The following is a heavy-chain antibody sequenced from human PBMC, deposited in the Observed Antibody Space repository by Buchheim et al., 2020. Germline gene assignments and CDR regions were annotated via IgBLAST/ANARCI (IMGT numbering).Heavy chain of an antibody. D-gene: IGHD3-10*01. V-gene: IGHV3-74*01. CDR1: GFIFSNYW. CDR2: INSDGSDS. Sequence: EVQLVESGGGLVQPGGSLRLSCAASGFIFSNYWMHWVRQAPGKGLVWVSQINSDGSDSTYADSVKGRFTIPRDNAKNKLYLQMNSLRGEDTAVYYCARDYYGVDYWGQGTL. J-gene: IGHJ4*02. CDR3: ARDYYGVDY.